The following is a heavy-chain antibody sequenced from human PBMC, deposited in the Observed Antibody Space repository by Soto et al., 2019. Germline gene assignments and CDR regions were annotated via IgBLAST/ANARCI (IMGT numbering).Heavy chain of an antibody. Sequence: EASVKVSCKTSGFTFSMSAIQWVRQTRGQRLEWIGWIVSASGSTNSAQMFQGRVTFTRDMSTSTVYMDLSSLSSDDTAVYYCVVCRSSRCYGKFDHWGQGTLVTVSS. V-gene: IGHV1-58*02. D-gene: IGHD2-2*01. J-gene: IGHJ4*02. CDR1: GFTFSMSA. CDR2: IVSASGST. CDR3: VVCRSSRCYGKFDH.